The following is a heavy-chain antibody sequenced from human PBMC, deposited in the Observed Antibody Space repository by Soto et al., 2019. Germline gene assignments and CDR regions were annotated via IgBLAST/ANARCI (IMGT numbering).Heavy chain of an antibody. D-gene: IGHD2-2*01. CDR2: IYYSGST. J-gene: IGHJ5*02. CDR1: GGSVSSGSYY. V-gene: IGHV4-61*01. Sequence: LSLTCTVSGGSVSSGSYYWSWIRQPPGKGLEWIGYIYYSGSTNYNPSLKSRVTISVDTSKNQFSLKLSSVTAADTAVYYCARGIGGSTRPHWFDPWGQGTLVTVSS. CDR3: ARGIGGSTRPHWFDP.